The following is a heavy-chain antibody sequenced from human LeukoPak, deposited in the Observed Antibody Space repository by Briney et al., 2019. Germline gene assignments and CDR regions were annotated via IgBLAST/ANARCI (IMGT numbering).Heavy chain of an antibody. CDR2: INPNSGGT. V-gene: IGHV1-2*06. J-gene: IGHJ4*02. Sequence: GASVKVSCKASGYTFPGYYMHWVRQAPGRGLEWMGRINPNSGGTNYAQKFQGRVTMTRDTSISTAYMELSRLRSDDTAVYYCARDHWEGDYKFRQEEYYFDYWGQGTLVTVSS. D-gene: IGHD4-17*01. CDR3: ARDHWEGDYKFRQEEYYFDY. CDR1: GYTFPGYY.